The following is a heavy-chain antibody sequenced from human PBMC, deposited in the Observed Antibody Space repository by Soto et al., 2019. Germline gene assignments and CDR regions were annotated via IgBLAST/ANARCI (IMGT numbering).Heavy chain of an antibody. V-gene: IGHV2-5*02. J-gene: IGHJ5*02. D-gene: IGHD1-20*01. CDR2: IYWDEDK. CDR1: GFSLNSRGVG. CDR3: AHLTITGMTSLFDP. Sequence: QITLKESGPTLVKPTQTLTLTCTFSGFSLNSRGVGVGWIRQPPGKALEWLALIYWDEDKHFSPSLKSRLTLITDISKNQVVLKMTSMDPVDTRAYMCAHLTITGMTSLFDPWGQGTLVTVSS.